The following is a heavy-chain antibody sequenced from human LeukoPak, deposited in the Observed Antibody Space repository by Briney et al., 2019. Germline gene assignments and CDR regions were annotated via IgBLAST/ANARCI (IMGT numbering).Heavy chain of an antibody. Sequence: GESLKISCETSGYSFTNYWIGWVRQIPGAGLEWVGAIYPDDSDARYSPSFKGQVTISADKSARTAYLQWTSLKASDTAIYYCTRQRGSSGSANWIDPWGQGTQVTVSS. CDR2: IYPDDSDA. CDR1: GYSFTNYW. V-gene: IGHV5-51*01. D-gene: IGHD3-10*01. J-gene: IGHJ5*02. CDR3: TRQRGSSGSANWIDP.